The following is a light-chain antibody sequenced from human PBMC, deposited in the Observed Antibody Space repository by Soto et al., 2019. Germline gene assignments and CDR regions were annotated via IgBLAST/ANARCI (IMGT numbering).Light chain of an antibody. CDR1: QTIMTY. CDR3: QQPRSYPST. CDR2: AAS. J-gene: IGKJ4*01. Sequence: DIQMTQSPSSLSASVGDEVTITCRASQTIMTYLNWYQLKPGKPPRLLIYAASSLQSGVPSRFSGSGSGADFTLTISSLQPEDVATYYCQQPRSYPSTFGGGTKVDI. V-gene: IGKV1-39*01.